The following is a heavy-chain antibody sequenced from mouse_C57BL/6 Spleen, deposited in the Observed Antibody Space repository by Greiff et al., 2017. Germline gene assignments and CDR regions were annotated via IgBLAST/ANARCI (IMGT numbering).Heavy chain of an antibody. V-gene: IGHV1-15*01. Sequence: VQLQQPGAELVRPGASVTLSCKASGYTFTDYEMHWVKQTPVHGLEWIGAIDPETGGTAYNQKFKGKAILTADKSSSTAYMGLRSLTSEDSAVYYCFYFNYWGQGTTLTVSS. CDR2: IDPETGGT. CDR3: FYFNY. J-gene: IGHJ2*01. CDR1: GYTFTDYE.